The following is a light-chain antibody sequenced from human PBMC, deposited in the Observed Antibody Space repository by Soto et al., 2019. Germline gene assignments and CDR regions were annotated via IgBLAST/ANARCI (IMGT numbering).Light chain of an antibody. CDR2: FDD. Sequence: QSVLTQPPSVSEAPRQRVTISCSGSTSNIGNNAVSWYQQFPGKAPTLIIYFDDLLPSGVSDRFSGSKSGTSASLAISGLQSEDEADYYCAAWDDSLDGVVFGGGTQLTVL. V-gene: IGLV1-36*01. CDR1: TSNIGNNA. J-gene: IGLJ2*01. CDR3: AAWDDSLDGVV.